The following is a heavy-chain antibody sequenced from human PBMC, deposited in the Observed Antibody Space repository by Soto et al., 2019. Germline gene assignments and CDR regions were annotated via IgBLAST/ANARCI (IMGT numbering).Heavy chain of an antibody. D-gene: IGHD6-19*01. J-gene: IGHJ3*02. CDR1: GYTFTSYY. V-gene: IGHV1-46*01. CDR3: AREPLAVAGDPDAFDI. CDR2: INPSGGST. Sequence: ASVKVSCKASGYTFTSYYMHWVRQAPGQGLEWMGIINPSGGSTSYVQKFQGRVTMTRDTSTSTVYMELSSLRSEDTAVYYCAREPLAVAGDPDAFDIWGQGTMVTVSS.